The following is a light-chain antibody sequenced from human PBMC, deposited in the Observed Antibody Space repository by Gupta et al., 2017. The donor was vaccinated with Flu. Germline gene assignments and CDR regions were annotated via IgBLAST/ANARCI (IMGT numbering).Light chain of an antibody. CDR2: GNS. Sequence: QSVLTQPPSVSGAPGQRVTISCTGSSSNIGAGYDVHWYQQLPGTAPKLLIYGNSNRPSGVPDRFSGSKSGTSASLAITGLQAEEEADYYCQSYDSSRSAPYVFGTGTKVTGL. CDR3: QSYDSSRSAPYV. V-gene: IGLV1-40*01. CDR1: SSNIGAGYD. J-gene: IGLJ1*01.